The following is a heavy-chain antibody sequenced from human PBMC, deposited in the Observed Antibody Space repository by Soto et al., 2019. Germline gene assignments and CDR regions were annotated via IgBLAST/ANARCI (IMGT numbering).Heavy chain of an antibody. Sequence: VKVSCKGSGYTFPTFYIHWLRRAPGQGLEWMGGIIPIFGTANYAQKFQGRVTITADKSTSTAHMELSSLRSEDTAVYYCAGGIVVVWRFDYWGQGTLVTVSS. CDR2: IIPIFGTA. J-gene: IGHJ4*02. D-gene: IGHD3-22*01. V-gene: IGHV1-69*06. CDR3: AGGIVVVWRFDY. CDR1: GYTFPTFY.